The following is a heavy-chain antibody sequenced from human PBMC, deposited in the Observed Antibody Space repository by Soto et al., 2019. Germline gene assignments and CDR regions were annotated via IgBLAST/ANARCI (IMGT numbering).Heavy chain of an antibody. V-gene: IGHV1-8*01. CDR1: GYTFTSYD. D-gene: IGHD6-19*01. Sequence: QVQLVQSGDEVKKPGASVKVSCKASGYTFTSYDIIWVRQATGQGLEWMGWMNPSTGNTDSAEKFQGRLTMTRNTSISTVYMELSSLSFEDTAVYYCARGSIIVAGGFDPWGQGTLVTVSS. CDR2: MNPSTGNT. CDR3: ARGSIIVAGGFDP. J-gene: IGHJ5*02.